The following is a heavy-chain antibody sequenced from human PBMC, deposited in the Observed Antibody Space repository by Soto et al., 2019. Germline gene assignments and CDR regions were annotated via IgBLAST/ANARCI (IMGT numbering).Heavy chain of an antibody. CDR2: ISSSSSYI. J-gene: IGHJ3*02. CDR3: ARDHPQRWAFDI. CDR1: GFTFSSYS. V-gene: IGHV3-21*01. Sequence: GGSLRLSCAASGFTFSSYSMNWVRQAPGKGLEWVSSISSSSSYIYYADSVKGRFTISRDNAKNSLYLQMNSLRAEDTAVYYCARDHPQRWAFDIWGQGTMVTV. D-gene: IGHD1-1*01.